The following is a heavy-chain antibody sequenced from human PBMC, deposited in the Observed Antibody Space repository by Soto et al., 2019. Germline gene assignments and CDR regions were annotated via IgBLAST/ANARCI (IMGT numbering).Heavy chain of an antibody. Sequence: ASVKVSCKASGYMFTYYYIHWVRQGPGQGLEWMGIINPNGGTTTYAQNFQGRVTMTRDTSTSTVYMELTSLTSEDTAIYYCVRGRYSSGSLYYLDYWGQGTLVTVSS. J-gene: IGHJ4*02. CDR2: INPNGGTT. D-gene: IGHD2-8*02. CDR3: VRGRYSSGSLYYLDY. V-gene: IGHV1-46*01. CDR1: GYMFTYYY.